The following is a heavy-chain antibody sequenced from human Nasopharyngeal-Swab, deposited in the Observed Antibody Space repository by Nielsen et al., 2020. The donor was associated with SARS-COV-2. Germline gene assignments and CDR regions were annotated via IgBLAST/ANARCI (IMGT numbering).Heavy chain of an antibody. J-gene: IGHJ6*03. D-gene: IGHD3-3*01. V-gene: IGHV1-46*01. CDR2: INPSGGST. CDR3: ARGSLRFLEWSYYYYYMDV. CDR1: GYTFTSYY. Sequence: ASVKVSCKASGYTFTSYYMHWVRQAPGQGLEWMGIINPSGGSTSYAQKFQGRVTMTRDTSTSTVYMELSSLRSEDKAVYYCARGSLRFLEWSYYYYYMDVWGKGTTVTVSS.